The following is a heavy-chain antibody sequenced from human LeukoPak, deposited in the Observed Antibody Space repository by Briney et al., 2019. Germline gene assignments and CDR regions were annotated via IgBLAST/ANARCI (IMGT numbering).Heavy chain of an antibody. CDR1: GYTFTSYY. J-gene: IGHJ3*02. D-gene: IGHD3-22*01. V-gene: IGHV1-46*01. CDR2: INPSGGST. CDR3: AREIFGLYYDSSGGPWAFDI. Sequence: ASVKVSCKASGYTFTSYYMHWVRQAPGQGLEWMGIINPSGGSTSYAQKLQGRVTMTRDTSTSTVYMELSSLRSEDTAVYYCAREIFGLYYDSSGGPWAFDIWGQGTMVTVSS.